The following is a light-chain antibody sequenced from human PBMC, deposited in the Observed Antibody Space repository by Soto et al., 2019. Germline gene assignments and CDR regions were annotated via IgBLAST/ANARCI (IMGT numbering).Light chain of an antibody. CDR1: QSISSW. J-gene: IGKJ1*01. CDR2: DVS. CDR3: QQYDTFWT. V-gene: IGKV1-5*01. Sequence: DIQMTQSPSTLSASVGDRVTITCRASQSISSWLAWYQQKPGKAPKLLIYDVSHLESGVPSRFSGSGSGTEFTLTISSLQPDDSATYHCQQYDTFWTF.